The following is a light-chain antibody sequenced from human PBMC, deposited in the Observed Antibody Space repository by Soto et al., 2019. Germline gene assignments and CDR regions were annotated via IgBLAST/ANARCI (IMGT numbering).Light chain of an antibody. CDR1: QTIDNTH. J-gene: IGKJ5*01. CDR2: DAS. V-gene: IGKV3-11*01. CDR3: QQLNSYPIT. Sequence: EIAMTQSPATLSLSPGERATLSCRASQTIDNTHLAWFQQRPGQTPRLLIYDASTRAPGIPARFSGRGSGADFTLTISSLEPEDFATYYCQQLNSYPITFGQGTRLEI.